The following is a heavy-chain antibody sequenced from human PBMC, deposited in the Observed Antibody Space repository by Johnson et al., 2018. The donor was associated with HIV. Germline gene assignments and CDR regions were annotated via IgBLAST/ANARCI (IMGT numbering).Heavy chain of an antibody. CDR2: ISGGST. Sequence: EQLEESGGGLVQPGGSLRLSCAASAFTFSNYWMSWVRQAPGKGLEWVSSISGGSTYYADSRKGRFTISRDNSKNTLYLQMNSLRAEDTAVYYCARDLHAFDIWGQGTMVTVSS. J-gene: IGHJ3*02. V-gene: IGHV3-38*03. CDR1: AFTFSNYW. CDR3: ARDLHAFDI.